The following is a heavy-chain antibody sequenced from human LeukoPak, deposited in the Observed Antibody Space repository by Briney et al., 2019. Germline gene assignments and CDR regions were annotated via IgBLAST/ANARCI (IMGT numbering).Heavy chain of an antibody. Sequence: SVNVSCKASGGTFSSYAISWVRQAPGQGLEWMGGIIPIFGTANYAQKFQGRVTITTDESTSTAYMELSSLRSEDTAVYYCARAASGYVSPFDYWGQGTLVTVSS. CDR2: IIPIFGTA. CDR3: ARAASGYVSPFDY. CDR1: GGTFSSYA. D-gene: IGHD5-12*01. V-gene: IGHV1-69*05. J-gene: IGHJ4*02.